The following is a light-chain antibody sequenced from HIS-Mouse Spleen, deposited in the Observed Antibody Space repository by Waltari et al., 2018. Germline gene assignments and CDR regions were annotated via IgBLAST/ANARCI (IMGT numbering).Light chain of an antibody. V-gene: IGLV2-23*01. CDR2: EGS. J-gene: IGLJ3*02. Sequence: QSALTQPASVSGSPGQSITISCTGTSSDVGSYNLVSWYQQHPGKAPKLMIYEGSKRPSGVSNRLSGSKYGNTASLTISGLQAEDEADYYCCSYAGSSTLVFGGGTKLTVL. CDR1: SSDVGSYNL. CDR3: CSYAGSSTLV.